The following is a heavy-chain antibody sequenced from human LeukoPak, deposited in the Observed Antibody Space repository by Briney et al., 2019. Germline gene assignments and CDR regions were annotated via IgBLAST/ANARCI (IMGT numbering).Heavy chain of an antibody. Sequence: PGRSLRLSCAASGFTFSSYGMHWVRQAPGKGLEWVAVIWYDGSNKYYADSVKGRFTISRDNSKNTLYLQMNSLRAEDTAAYYCARGSDILTAKAGFDYWGQGTLVTVSS. V-gene: IGHV3-33*01. D-gene: IGHD3-9*01. J-gene: IGHJ4*02. CDR3: ARGSDILTAKAGFDY. CDR2: IWYDGSNK. CDR1: GFTFSSYG.